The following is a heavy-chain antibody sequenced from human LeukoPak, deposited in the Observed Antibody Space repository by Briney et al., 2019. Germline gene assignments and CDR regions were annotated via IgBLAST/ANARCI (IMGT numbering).Heavy chain of an antibody. D-gene: IGHD3-16*01. CDR2: IRYDGSNK. Sequence: GGSLRLSCAASGFTFSSYGMHWVRQAPGKGLEWVAFIRYDGSNKYYADSVKGRFTISRDNSKNTLYLQMNSLRAEDTAVYYCARGLYVWGSWQQSRAFDIWGQGTMVTVSS. CDR3: ARGLYVWGSWQQSRAFDI. V-gene: IGHV3-30*02. CDR1: GFTFSSYG. J-gene: IGHJ3*02.